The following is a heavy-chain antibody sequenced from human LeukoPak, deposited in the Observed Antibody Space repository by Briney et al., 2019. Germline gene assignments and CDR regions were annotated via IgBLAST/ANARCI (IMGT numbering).Heavy chain of an antibody. D-gene: IGHD3-9*01. CDR2: ISGSGGST. Sequence: GGSLRLSCAVSGFTFSSYAMRWVRQAPGKGLEWVSAISGSGGSTYYADSVKGRFTISRDNSKNTLYLQMNSLRAEDTAVYYCAKDRTLRYFDWLLDYWGQGTLVTVSS. V-gene: IGHV3-23*01. CDR1: GFTFSSYA. CDR3: AKDRTLRYFDWLLDY. J-gene: IGHJ4*02.